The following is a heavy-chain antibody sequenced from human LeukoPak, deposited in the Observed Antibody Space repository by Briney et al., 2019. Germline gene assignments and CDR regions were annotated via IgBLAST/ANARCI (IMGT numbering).Heavy chain of an antibody. Sequence: LAGGSLRLSCAASGFTFSSYWMPWVRQAPGKGLVWVSRINSDGSSTSYADSVKGRFTISRDNAKNTLYLQMNSLRAEDKAVYYCGRSSYPYYFDYWGQGPLVPVSS. CDR1: GFTFSSYW. CDR2: INSDGSST. J-gene: IGHJ4*02. CDR3: GRSSYPYYFDY. V-gene: IGHV3-74*01. D-gene: IGHD6-13*01.